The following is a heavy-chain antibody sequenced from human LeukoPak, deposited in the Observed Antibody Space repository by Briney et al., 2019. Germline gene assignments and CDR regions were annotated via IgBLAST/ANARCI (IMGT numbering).Heavy chain of an antibody. J-gene: IGHJ4*02. Sequence: SETLSLTCAVYGGSFSGYYWSWIRQPPGKGLEWIGEINHSGSTNYNPSLKSRVTISVDTSKNQFSLKLSSVTAADTAVYYCARQGPHYDFWSGYYALDYWGQGTLVTVSS. D-gene: IGHD3-3*01. CDR1: GGSFSGYY. V-gene: IGHV4-34*01. CDR3: ARQGPHYDFWSGYYALDY. CDR2: INHSGST.